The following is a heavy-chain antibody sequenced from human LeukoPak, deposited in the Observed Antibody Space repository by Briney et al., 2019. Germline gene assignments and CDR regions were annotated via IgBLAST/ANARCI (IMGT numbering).Heavy chain of an antibody. CDR1: GGSISSYY. J-gene: IGHJ4*02. V-gene: IGHV4-59*01. CDR2: IYYSGST. D-gene: IGHD6-6*01. CDR3: ARHRYSGSSSYLDY. Sequence: KPSETLSLTCTVSGGSISSYYWSWIRQPPGKGLEWIGYIYYSGSTNYNPSLKSRVTISVDTSKNQFSLKLTSVTAADTAVYYCARHRYSGSSSYLDYWGQGTLVTVSS.